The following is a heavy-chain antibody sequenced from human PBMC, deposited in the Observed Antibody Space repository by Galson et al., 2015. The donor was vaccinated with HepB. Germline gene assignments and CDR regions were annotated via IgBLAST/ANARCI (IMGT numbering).Heavy chain of an antibody. CDR1: GYTFTSHA. J-gene: IGHJ6*02. D-gene: IGHD6-13*01. Sequence: SVKVSCKASGYTFTSHAMHWVRQAPGQRLEWMGWINAGNGNTKYSQKFQGRVTITRDTSASTAYMELSSLRSEDTAVYYCARGSISSSWGTYYYYYGMDVWGQGTTVTVSS. V-gene: IGHV1-3*01. CDR3: ARGSISSSWGTYYYYYGMDV. CDR2: INAGNGNT.